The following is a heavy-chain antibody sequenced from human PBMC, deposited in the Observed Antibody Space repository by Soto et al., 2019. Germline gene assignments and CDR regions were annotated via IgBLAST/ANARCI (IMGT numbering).Heavy chain of an antibody. J-gene: IGHJ4*02. V-gene: IGHV3-33*01. CDR1: GFTFRGYG. CDR3: ARDPYNTPSVVVTGSLIFDF. D-gene: IGHD2-21*02. Sequence: GGSLRLSCEASGFTFRGYGMHWVRQAPGKGLEWVAVIWYDGSKKYYADSVKGRFTISRDNSQNTLYLQMNSLRAEDTAVYYCARDPYNTPSVVVTGSLIFDFWGQGTLVTVSS. CDR2: IWYDGSKK.